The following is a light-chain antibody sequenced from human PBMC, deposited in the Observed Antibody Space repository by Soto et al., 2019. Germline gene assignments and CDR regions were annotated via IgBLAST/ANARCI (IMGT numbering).Light chain of an antibody. Sequence: QTVVTQSPSASASLGASVRLTCTLSSGHSSYAIAWHQQQPEKGPRYLMKVDSDGSHIKGDGIPDRFSGSSSGAERYLTISSLQSEDEADYNCQTWGTGTWVFGGGTKLTVL. V-gene: IGLV4-69*01. CDR3: QTWGTGTWV. CDR2: VDSDGSH. CDR1: SGHSSYA. J-gene: IGLJ3*02.